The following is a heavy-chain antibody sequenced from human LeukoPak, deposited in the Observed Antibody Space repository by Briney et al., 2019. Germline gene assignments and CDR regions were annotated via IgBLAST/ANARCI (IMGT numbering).Heavy chain of an antibody. Sequence: GGSLRLSCAASGFTFSSYEMNWVRQAPGKGLEWVSAISGSGGSTYYADSVKGRFTISRDNSKNTLYLQMNSLRAEDTAVYYCAKVPFYYYYYMDVWGKGTTVTVSS. CDR1: GFTFSSYE. CDR2: ISGSGGST. J-gene: IGHJ6*03. CDR3: AKVPFYYYYYMDV. V-gene: IGHV3-23*01.